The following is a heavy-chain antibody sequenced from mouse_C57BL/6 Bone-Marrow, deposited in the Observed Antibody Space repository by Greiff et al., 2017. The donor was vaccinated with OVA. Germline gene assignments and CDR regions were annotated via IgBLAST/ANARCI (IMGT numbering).Heavy chain of an antibody. D-gene: IGHD1-1*01. J-gene: IGHJ1*03. CDR3: ASADYYGPSYWYFDV. V-gene: IGHV1-80*01. Sequence: VKLMESGAELVKPGASVKISCKASGYAFSSYWMNWVKQRPGKGLEWIGQIYPGDGDTNYNGKFKGKATLTADKSSSTAYMQLSSLTSEDSAVYFGASADYYGPSYWYFDVWGTGTTVTVSS. CDR1: GYAFSSYW. CDR2: IYPGDGDT.